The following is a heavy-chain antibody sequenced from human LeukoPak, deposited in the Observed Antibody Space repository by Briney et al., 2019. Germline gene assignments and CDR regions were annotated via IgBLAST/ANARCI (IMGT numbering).Heavy chain of an antibody. Sequence: AGGSLRLSCAASGFTFSNYYISWIRQAPGKGLEWVSYISSSGSLKYYADSVKGRFTISRDNAKNTLYLQMNSLRAEDTAVYYCAKGGGLLWFGESAYYFDYWGQGTLVTVSS. D-gene: IGHD3-10*01. CDR3: AKGGGLLWFGESAYYFDY. V-gene: IGHV3-11*04. CDR2: ISSSGSLK. J-gene: IGHJ4*02. CDR1: GFTFSNYY.